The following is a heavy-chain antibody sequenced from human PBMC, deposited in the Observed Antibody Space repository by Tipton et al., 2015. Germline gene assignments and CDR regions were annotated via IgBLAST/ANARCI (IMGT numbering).Heavy chain of an antibody. V-gene: IGHV4-59*12. CDR2: TYYSGRT. D-gene: IGHD4-23*01. Sequence: TLSLTCNVSGGSITSDYWSWIRQPPGKGLEWIGYTYYSGRTNYNPSLKSRVTMSVDTSKNQFSLKLNSVTAADTAVYYCATGGSWGQGTLVTVSS. CDR3: ATGGS. CDR1: GGSITSDY. J-gene: IGHJ5*02.